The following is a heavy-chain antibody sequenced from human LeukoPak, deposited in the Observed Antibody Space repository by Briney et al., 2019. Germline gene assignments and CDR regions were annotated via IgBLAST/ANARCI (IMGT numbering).Heavy chain of an antibody. Sequence: GASLRLSCAASGFTFSSYAMSWVRQAPGKGLEWVSAISGSGGSTYYADSVKGRFTISRDNSKNTLYLQMNSLRAEDTAVYYCAKQGVLIRSYRDGDDYWGQGTLVTVSS. J-gene: IGHJ4*02. CDR2: ISGSGGST. D-gene: IGHD1-26*01. CDR1: GFTFSSYA. CDR3: AKQGVLIRSYRDGDDY. V-gene: IGHV3-23*01.